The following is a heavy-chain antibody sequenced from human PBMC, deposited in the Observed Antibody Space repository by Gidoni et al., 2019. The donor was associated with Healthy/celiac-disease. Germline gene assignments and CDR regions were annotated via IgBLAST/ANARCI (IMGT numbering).Heavy chain of an antibody. CDR1: GGTFSSYA. D-gene: IGHD1-26*01. V-gene: IGHV1-69*01. CDR2: IIPIFGTA. CDR3: ARDPNGGELLLYYYYGMDV. J-gene: IGHJ6*02. Sequence: QVQLVQSGAEVKKPGSSVKVSCKASGGTFSSYAISWVRQAPGQGLEWMGGIIPIFGTANYAQKFQGRVTITADESTSTAYMELSSLRSEDTAVYYCARDPNGGELLLYYYYGMDVWGQGTTVTVSS.